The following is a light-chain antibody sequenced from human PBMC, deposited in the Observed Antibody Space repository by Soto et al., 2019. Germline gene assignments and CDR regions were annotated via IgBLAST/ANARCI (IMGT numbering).Light chain of an antibody. J-gene: IGLJ2*01. CDR3: QTWGNGIQV. V-gene: IGLV4-69*01. Sequence: QPVLTQSPSASASLGASVKLTCTLSSGHSSYAIAWHQQQPEKGPRYLMKLNSDGSHSKGDGIHDRFSGSSSGAERYLTISGIQSEDEAEYCCQTWGNGIQVFGGGTKLTVL. CDR1: SGHSSYA. CDR2: LNSDGSH.